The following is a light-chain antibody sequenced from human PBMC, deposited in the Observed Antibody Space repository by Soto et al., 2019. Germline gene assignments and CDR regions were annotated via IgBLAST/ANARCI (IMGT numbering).Light chain of an antibody. CDR2: DVN. CDR1: SSDVGGYTF. J-gene: IGLJ3*02. CDR3: SSYTSRSTWV. Sequence: QSALTQPASVSGSPGQSITISCTGTSSDVGGYTFVSWYQQHPGKVPKLMIYDVNNRPSGVSNRFSGSKSGNTASLTISGLQAEDEADYYCSSYTSRSTWVFGGGTKVTVL. V-gene: IGLV2-14*03.